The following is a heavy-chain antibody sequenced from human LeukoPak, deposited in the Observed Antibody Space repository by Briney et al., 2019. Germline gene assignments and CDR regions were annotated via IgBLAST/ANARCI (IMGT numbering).Heavy chain of an antibody. D-gene: IGHD3-10*01. CDR2: ISSSSSYT. J-gene: IGHJ4*02. CDR1: VFNCKDFD. CDR3: ARSSTMVRGVINPFDY. V-gene: IGHV3-11*06. Sequence: KLLCGDCVFNCKDFDLGGRRHAKEKGLDGVSYISSSSSYTNYADSVKGRFTISRDNAKNSLYLQMNSLRAEDTAVYYCARSSTMVRGVINPFDYWGQGTLVTVSS.